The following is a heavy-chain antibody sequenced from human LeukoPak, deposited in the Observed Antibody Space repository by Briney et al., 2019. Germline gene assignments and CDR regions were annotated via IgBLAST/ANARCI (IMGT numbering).Heavy chain of an antibody. Sequence: ASVKVSCRVSGYTLTELSIHWVRQAPGKGLEWMGGFDPEDGETIYAQKFQGRVTMTEDTSTDTAYMELSSLRSEDTAVYYCATGIVVVPAATDDAFDIWGQGTMVTVSS. V-gene: IGHV1-24*01. J-gene: IGHJ3*02. CDR1: GYTLTELS. CDR2: FDPEDGET. D-gene: IGHD2-2*01. CDR3: ATGIVVVPAATDDAFDI.